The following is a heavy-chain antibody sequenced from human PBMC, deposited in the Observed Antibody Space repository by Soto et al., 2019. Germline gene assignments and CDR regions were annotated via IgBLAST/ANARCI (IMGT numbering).Heavy chain of an antibody. CDR1: GFTFDDYA. CDR2: ISWNSGSI. Sequence: GGSLRLSCAASGFTFDDYAMHWVRQAPGKGLEWVSGISWNSGSIGYADSVKGRFTISRDNAKNSLYLQMNSLRAEDTALYYCAKDADYYDSSGYFDYWGQGTLVTVSS. V-gene: IGHV3-9*01. D-gene: IGHD3-22*01. CDR3: AKDADYYDSSGYFDY. J-gene: IGHJ4*02.